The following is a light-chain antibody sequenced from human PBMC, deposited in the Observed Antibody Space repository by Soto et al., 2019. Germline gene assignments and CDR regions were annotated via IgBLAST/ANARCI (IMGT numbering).Light chain of an antibody. CDR1: QSIGGN. CDR2: GAS. Sequence: EMVMTQSPATQSVSPGERASLSCRASQSIGGNLAWYQQKPGQAPRLLIYGASTRATGVPARFSGSGSRTDFTLTISSLQSEDFAIYYCQQYNNLPYTFGQGTKLEI. CDR3: QQYNNLPYT. J-gene: IGKJ2*01. V-gene: IGKV3-15*01.